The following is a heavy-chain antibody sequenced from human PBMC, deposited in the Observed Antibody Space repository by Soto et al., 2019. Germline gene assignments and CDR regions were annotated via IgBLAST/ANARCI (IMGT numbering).Heavy chain of an antibody. CDR2: ISYDGSNK. CDR1: GFTFSSYG. V-gene: IGHV3-30*18. Sequence: GGSLRLSCAASGFTFSSYGMHWVRQAPGKGLEWVAVISYDGSNKYYADSVKGRFTISRDNSKNTLYLQMNSLRAEDTAVYYCAKDDGLMATNVFDYWGQGTLVTVSS. J-gene: IGHJ4*02. D-gene: IGHD5-12*01. CDR3: AKDDGLMATNVFDY.